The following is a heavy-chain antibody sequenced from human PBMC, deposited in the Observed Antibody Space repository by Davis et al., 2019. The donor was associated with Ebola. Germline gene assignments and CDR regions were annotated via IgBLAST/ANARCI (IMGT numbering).Heavy chain of an antibody. CDR1: GFTFSSYA. Sequence: GESLKISCAASGFTFSSYAMSWVRQAPGKGLEWVSAISGSGGSTYYADSVKGRFTISRDNSKNTLYLQMNSLRAEDTAVYYCARDVLLWFGELLSYWGQGTLVTVSS. CDR3: ARDVLLWFGELLSY. D-gene: IGHD3-10*01. J-gene: IGHJ4*02. CDR2: ISGSGGST. V-gene: IGHV3-23*01.